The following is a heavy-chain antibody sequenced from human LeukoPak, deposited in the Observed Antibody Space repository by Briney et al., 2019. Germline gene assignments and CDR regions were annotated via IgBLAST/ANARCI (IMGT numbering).Heavy chain of an antibody. D-gene: IGHD3-10*01. Sequence: PSETLSLTCAVYGGSFSGYYWSWIRQPPGKGLEWIGEINHSGSTNYNPSLKSRVTISVDTSKNQFSLKLSSVTAADTAVYYCARGLSRVWFGELLYPTYYYMDVWGKGTTVTVSS. J-gene: IGHJ6*03. CDR1: GGSFSGYY. CDR3: ARGLSRVWFGELLYPTYYYMDV. V-gene: IGHV4-34*01. CDR2: INHSGST.